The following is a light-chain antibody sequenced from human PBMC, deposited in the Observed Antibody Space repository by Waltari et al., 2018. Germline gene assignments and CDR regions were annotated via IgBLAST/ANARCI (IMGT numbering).Light chain of an antibody. CDR3: AVWDDSLKGCV. V-gene: IGLV1-44*01. CDR2: GYD. Sequence: QSVLTQSPSASGTPGQRVTISCSGSISNIGSNPVGRYQHRPGTAPKLGFYGYDQRPSGVPARFSGSQSGTSASLAISGLQAEDEADYYCAVWDDSLKGCVFGTGTKVTVL. J-gene: IGLJ1*01. CDR1: ISNIGSNP.